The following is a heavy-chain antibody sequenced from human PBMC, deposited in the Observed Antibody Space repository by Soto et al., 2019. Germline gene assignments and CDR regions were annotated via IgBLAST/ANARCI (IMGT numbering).Heavy chain of an antibody. CDR3: ARGGYYGSGSYHRGAYNWFDP. D-gene: IGHD3-10*01. Sequence: TKSLTCSVAGENNRSLYDWALISKHPWKGLECIGYIYYSGSTYYNPSLKSRVTISVDTSKNQFSLKLSSVTAADTAVYYCARGGYYGSGSYHRGAYNWFDPWGQGNLVTGSS. CDR2: IYYSGST. CDR1: GENNRSLYD. V-gene: IGHV4-30-4*08. J-gene: IGHJ5*02.